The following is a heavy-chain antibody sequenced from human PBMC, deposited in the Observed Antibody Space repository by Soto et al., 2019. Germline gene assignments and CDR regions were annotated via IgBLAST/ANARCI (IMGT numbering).Heavy chain of an antibody. J-gene: IGHJ6*02. CDR1: GFTFSSYS. CDR2: ISSSSSTI. D-gene: IGHD6-6*01. CDR3: ARPEYSSSSYGMDV. Sequence: GGSLSLSCAASGFTFSSYSMNWVRQAPGKGLEWVSYISSSSSTIYYADSVKDRFTISRDNAKNSLYLQMNSLRDEDSAVYYCARPEYSSSSYGMDVWGQGTTVTVSS. V-gene: IGHV3-48*02.